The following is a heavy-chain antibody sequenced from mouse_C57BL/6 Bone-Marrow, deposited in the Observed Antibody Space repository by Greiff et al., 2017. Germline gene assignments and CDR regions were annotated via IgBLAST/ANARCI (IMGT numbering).Heavy chain of an antibody. V-gene: IGHV14-3*01. CDR2: IDPANGNT. Sequence: VKLQQSVAELVRPGASVKLSCTASGFKIQNTYMPWVKPRPEQGLAWIGRIDPANGNTKSAPKFQGTAPIPADTSSNPALLQLSSLTAEDTVIYYCAPYRPEAFAYWGQGTLVTVSA. CDR1: GFKIQNTY. J-gene: IGHJ3*01. CDR3: APYRPEAFAY. D-gene: IGHD2-14*01.